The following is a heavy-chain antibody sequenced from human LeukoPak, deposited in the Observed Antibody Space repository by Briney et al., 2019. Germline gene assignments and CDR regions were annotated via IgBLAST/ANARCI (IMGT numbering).Heavy chain of an antibody. J-gene: IGHJ4*02. D-gene: IGHD2-8*01. Sequence: GGSLRLSCAASGFTFSSYGMHWVRQAPGKGLEWVAVIWYDGSNKYYADSVKGRFTISRDNSKSTLYLQMNSLRAEDTAVYYCAREAPMAPFDYWGQGTLVTVS. CDR2: IWYDGSNK. CDR3: AREAPMAPFDY. CDR1: GFTFSSYG. V-gene: IGHV3-33*01.